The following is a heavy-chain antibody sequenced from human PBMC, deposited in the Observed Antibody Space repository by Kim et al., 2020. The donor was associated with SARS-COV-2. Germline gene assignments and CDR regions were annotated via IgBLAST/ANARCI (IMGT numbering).Heavy chain of an antibody. CDR3: ARAGTWNFEFDY. D-gene: IGHD1-7*01. J-gene: IGHJ4*02. CDR2: ISPSNGDT. Sequence: ASVKVSCKTSGYTFTTYGINWVRQAPGQGLEWMGWISPSNGDTNSAQEFRGRITMTTDMSTSTAFMELRSLKSGDTAVYFCARAGTWNFEFDYWGQGSLV. V-gene: IGHV1-18*01. CDR1: GYTFTTYG.